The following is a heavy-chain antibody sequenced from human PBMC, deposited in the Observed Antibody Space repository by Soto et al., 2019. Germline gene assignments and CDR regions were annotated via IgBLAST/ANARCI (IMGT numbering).Heavy chain of an antibody. V-gene: IGHV1-8*01. J-gene: IGHJ3*02. CDR1: GYTFTSYD. D-gene: IGHD3-22*01. CDR3: ARPYYYDRSGYYSSGAFDI. CDR2: MNPNSGNT. Sequence: GASVKVSCKASGYTFTSYDINWVRQATGQGLEWMGWMNPNSGNTGYAEKFKGRVTMTRNTSINTADMELISLRSEDTAVYYCARPYYYDRSGYYSSGAFDIWGEGTMVTFS.